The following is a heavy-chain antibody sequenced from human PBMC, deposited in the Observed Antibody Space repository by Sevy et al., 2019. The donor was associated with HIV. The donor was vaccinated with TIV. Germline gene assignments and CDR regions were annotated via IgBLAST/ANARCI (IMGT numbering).Heavy chain of an antibody. CDR1: GYTFTTYW. CDR2: IDPSDSET. J-gene: IGHJ4*02. D-gene: IGHD6-13*01. CDR3: ARPGSSSWMFGF. Sequence: GESLKISCQGSGYTFTTYWMSWVRQMPGKGLEWMGRIDPSDSETKYSPSFQDHVTISVDKSISTTYLQWSSLKASDTAMYYCARPGSSSWMFGFWGQGTLVTVSS. V-gene: IGHV5-10-1*01.